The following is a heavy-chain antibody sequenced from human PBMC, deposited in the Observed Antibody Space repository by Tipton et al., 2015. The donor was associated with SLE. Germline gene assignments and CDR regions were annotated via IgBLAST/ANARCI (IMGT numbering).Heavy chain of an antibody. CDR1: GGSITIGGYS. Sequence: TLSLTCAVSGGSITIGGYSWSWIRQPPRRGLEWIGNIYHSESTYYNPSLRSRVTISVDTSKNQFSLEVRSVTAADTAVYYCARQRLVQGGDYFDDWGQGSLVTVSA. V-gene: IGHV4-30-2*01. J-gene: IGHJ4*02. CDR2: IYHSEST. D-gene: IGHD6-25*01. CDR3: ARQRLVQGGDYFDD.